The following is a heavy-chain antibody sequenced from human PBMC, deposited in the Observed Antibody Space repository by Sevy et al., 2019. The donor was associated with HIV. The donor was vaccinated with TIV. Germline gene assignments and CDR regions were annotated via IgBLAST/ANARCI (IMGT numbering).Heavy chain of an antibody. D-gene: IGHD2-21*01. J-gene: IGHJ4*02. CDR1: GFTFSSYG. CDR2: ISYDGSNK. Sequence: GGSLRLSCAASGFTFSSYGMHWVRQAPGKGLEWVAVISYDGSNKYYADSVKGRFTISRDNSKNTLYLQMNSLRAEDTAVHYCARDYDVVYYFDYWGQGTLVTVSS. V-gene: IGHV3-30*03. CDR3: ARDYDVVYYFDY.